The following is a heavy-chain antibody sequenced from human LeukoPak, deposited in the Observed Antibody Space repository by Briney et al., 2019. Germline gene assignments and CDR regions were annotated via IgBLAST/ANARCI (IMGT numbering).Heavy chain of an antibody. J-gene: IGHJ6*02. Sequence: GGSLRLSCAAPGFTFSSYWMSWVRQAPGKGLEWVANIKQDGSEKYYVDSVKGRFTISRDNAKNSLYLQMNSLRAEDTAVYYCARDERDFYDSSGYYGMDVWGQGTTVTVSS. D-gene: IGHD3-22*01. CDR1: GFTFSSYW. V-gene: IGHV3-7*01. CDR3: ARDERDFYDSSGYYGMDV. CDR2: IKQDGSEK.